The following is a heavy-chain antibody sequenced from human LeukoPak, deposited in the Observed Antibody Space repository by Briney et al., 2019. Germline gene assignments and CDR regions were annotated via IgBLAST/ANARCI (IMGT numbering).Heavy chain of an antibody. Sequence: PSETLSLTCAVYGGSFSGYYWSWIRQSPGKGLEWIGEINHSGSTNYNPSLKSRVTISVDTSKNQFSLKLSSVTAADTAVYYCARGSRSKGSDYWGQGTLVTVSS. D-gene: IGHD3-10*01. CDR3: ARGSRSKGSDY. CDR2: INHSGST. J-gene: IGHJ4*02. CDR1: GGSFSGYY. V-gene: IGHV4-34*01.